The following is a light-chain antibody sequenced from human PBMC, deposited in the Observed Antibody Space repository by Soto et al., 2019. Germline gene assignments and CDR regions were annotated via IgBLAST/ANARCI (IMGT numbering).Light chain of an antibody. CDR2: GAF. J-gene: IGKJ1*01. Sequence: EIVLTQSPGTLSLSPGERVTLSCRASQSVRNNYLAWYQQKPGQAPRLLIFGAFSRATGIPDRFSGSGSGTDFTLTISRLEPEDFAVYYCQQYGSSGTFGQGTKVDIK. CDR3: QQYGSSGT. CDR1: QSVRNNY. V-gene: IGKV3-20*01.